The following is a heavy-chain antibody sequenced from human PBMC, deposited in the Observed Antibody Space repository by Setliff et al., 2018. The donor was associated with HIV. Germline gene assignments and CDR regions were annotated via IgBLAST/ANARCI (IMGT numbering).Heavy chain of an antibody. CDR1: GYTFTNYY. D-gene: IGHD4-4*01. J-gene: IGHJ6*03. CDR3: ARDAFDYTAYYYSYMDV. CDR2: VNPSGGST. Sequence: ASVKVSCKASGYTFTNYYIHWVRQAPGQGLEWMGIVNPSGGSTTYAQKFQGRVTMTRDTSTSTVYMELSSLRSEDTAVYYCARDAFDYTAYYYSYMDVWGKGTTVTVSS. V-gene: IGHV1-46*01.